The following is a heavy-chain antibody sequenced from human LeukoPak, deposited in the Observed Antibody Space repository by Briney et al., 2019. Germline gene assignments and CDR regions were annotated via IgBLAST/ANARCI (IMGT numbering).Heavy chain of an antibody. J-gene: IGHJ3*02. D-gene: IGHD1-26*01. Sequence: PSETLSLTCTVSGGSISSSSYYWGWIRQPPGKGLEWIGSIYYSGSTYYNPSLKSRVTISVDTSKNQFSLKLSSVTAADTAVYYCARLFTVGVRPDAFDIWGPGTMVTVSS. CDR2: IYYSGST. V-gene: IGHV4-39*01. CDR1: GGSISSSSYY. CDR3: ARLFTVGVRPDAFDI.